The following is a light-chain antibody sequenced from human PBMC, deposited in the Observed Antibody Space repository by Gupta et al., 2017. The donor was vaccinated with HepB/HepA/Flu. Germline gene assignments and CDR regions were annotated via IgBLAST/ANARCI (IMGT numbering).Light chain of an antibody. CDR3: QQSYSTPRT. Sequence: PSSLSASVGDRVTITCRASQSISSYLNWYQQKPGKAPKLLIYAASSLQSGVPSRFSGSGSGTDFTLTISSLQPEDFATYYCQQSYSTPRTFGQGTKVEIK. CDR2: AAS. CDR1: QSISSY. V-gene: IGKV1-39*01. J-gene: IGKJ1*01.